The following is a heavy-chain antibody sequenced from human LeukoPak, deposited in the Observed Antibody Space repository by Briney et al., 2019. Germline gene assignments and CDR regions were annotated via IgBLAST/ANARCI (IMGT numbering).Heavy chain of an antibody. J-gene: IGHJ4*02. V-gene: IGHV5-51*01. D-gene: IGHD3-22*01. CDR2: IYPGDSDT. CDR3: ARREGYYDSSGYYYYFDY. CDR1: GYSFTSYW. Sequence: GESLKISCKGSGYSFTSYWIGWVRQMPGKGLEWMGIIYPGDSDTRYSPSFQGQVTISADKSISTAYLQWSSLKASDTAMYYCARREGYYDSSGYYYYFDYWGQGTLVTVSS.